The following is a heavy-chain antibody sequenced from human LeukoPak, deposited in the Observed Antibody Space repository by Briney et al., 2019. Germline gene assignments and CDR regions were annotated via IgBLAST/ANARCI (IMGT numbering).Heavy chain of an antibody. J-gene: IGHJ3*02. CDR3: ARGPSIAARYDAFDI. CDR1: GSTFSSYG. V-gene: IGHV3-33*01. CDR2: IWYDGSIQ. D-gene: IGHD6-6*01. Sequence: GRSLRLSCAASGSTFSSYGMHWVRQAPGKGLEWVAAIWYDGSIQYYADSVKGRFTISRDNSKNTLYLQMDSLRAEDTAVYYCARGPSIAARYDAFDIWGQGTMVTVSS.